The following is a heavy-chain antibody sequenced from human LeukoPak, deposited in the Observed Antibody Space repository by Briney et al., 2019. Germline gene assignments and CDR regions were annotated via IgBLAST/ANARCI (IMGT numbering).Heavy chain of an antibody. CDR1: GGSISSSSYY. V-gene: IGHV4-39*01. CDR2: IYYSGST. CDR3: ARQIGGIAAAVYY. Sequence: PSETLSLTCTVSGGSISSSSYYWGWIRQPPGKGLEWIGSIYYSGSTYYNPSLKSRVTISVDTSKNQFSLKLSSVTAADTAVYYCARQIGGIAAAVYYWGQGTLVTVSS. J-gene: IGHJ4*02. D-gene: IGHD6-13*01.